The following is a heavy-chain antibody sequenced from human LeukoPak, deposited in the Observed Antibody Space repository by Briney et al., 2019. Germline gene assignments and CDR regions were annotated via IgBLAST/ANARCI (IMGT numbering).Heavy chain of an antibody. V-gene: IGHV3-7*01. Sequence: GGSLRLSCAASGFTFSSYWMSWVRQAPGKGLEWVANINQDGSAKDYGGSVEGRFTISRDNAKNSLYLQMNSLTAEDTAVYFCASAPNENYFDFWGQGTPVTVSS. CDR2: INQDGSAK. CDR1: GFTFSSYW. CDR3: ASAPNENYFDF. J-gene: IGHJ4*02.